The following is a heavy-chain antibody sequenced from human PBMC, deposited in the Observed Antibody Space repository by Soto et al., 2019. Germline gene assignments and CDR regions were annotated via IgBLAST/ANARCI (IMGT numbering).Heavy chain of an antibody. V-gene: IGHV3-7*01. CDR1: GFTFSSYW. CDR2: IKQDGSEK. CDR3: ARSTTPDDYYGMDV. J-gene: IGHJ6*02. D-gene: IGHD4-4*01. Sequence: GGSLRLSCAASGFTFSSYWMSWVRQAPGKGLEWVANIKQDGSEKYYVDSVKGQFTISRDNAKNSLYLQMNSLRAEDTAVYYCARSTTPDDYYGMDVWGQGTTVTVSS.